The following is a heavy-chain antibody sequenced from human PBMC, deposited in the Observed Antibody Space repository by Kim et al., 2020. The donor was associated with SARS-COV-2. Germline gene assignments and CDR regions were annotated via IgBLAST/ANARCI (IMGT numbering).Heavy chain of an antibody. V-gene: IGHV3-74*01. J-gene: IGHJ4*02. CDR2: SSP. D-gene: IGHD3-22*01. CDR3: ARAFSGYGY. Sequence: SSPSNAESGKGRFTISRDNAKNTLYLQMNSLRAEDTAVYYCARAFSGYGYWGQGTLVTVSS.